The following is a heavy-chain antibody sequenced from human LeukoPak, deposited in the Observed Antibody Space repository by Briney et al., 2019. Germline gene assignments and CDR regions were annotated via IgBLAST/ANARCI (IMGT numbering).Heavy chain of an antibody. D-gene: IGHD1-26*01. CDR2: IIPIFGTA. V-gene: IGHV1-69*05. J-gene: IGHJ4*02. Sequence: RASVKVSCKASGGTFSSYAISWVRQAPGQGLEWMGGIIPIFGTANYAQKFQGRVTITTDESTSTAYMELSSLRSEDTAVYYCARGGGSYYKRKEPVDYWGQGTLVTVSS. CDR1: GGTFSSYA. CDR3: ARGGGSYYKRKEPVDY.